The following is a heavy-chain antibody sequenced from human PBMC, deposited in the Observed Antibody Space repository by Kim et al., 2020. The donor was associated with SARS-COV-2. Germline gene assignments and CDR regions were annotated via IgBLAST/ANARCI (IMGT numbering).Heavy chain of an antibody. V-gene: IGHV3-48*02. J-gene: IGHJ4*02. Sequence: GGSLRLSCAASGFTFSIYSIDWVRRAPGKGLEWIIYISSTSRNIYYADSVKGRFTVSRVNADNSVYLQMDSLTEEDTAIYYCAGVGPIGYTVDYWGQGTPVTVSS. CDR3: AGVGPIGYTVDY. D-gene: IGHD5-12*01. CDR1: GFTFSIYS. CDR2: ISSTSRNI.